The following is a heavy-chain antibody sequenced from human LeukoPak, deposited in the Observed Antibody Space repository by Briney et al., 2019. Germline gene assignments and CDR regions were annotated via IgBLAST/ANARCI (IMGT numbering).Heavy chain of an antibody. Sequence: PSETLSLTCAVYGGSFSGYYWSWIRQPPGKGLERIGEINHSGSTNYNPSLKSRVTISVDTSKNQFSLKLSSVTAADTAVYYCASQDSGSYYIPPNFDYWGQGTLVTVSS. V-gene: IGHV4-34*01. D-gene: IGHD1-26*01. CDR3: ASQDSGSYYIPPNFDY. J-gene: IGHJ4*02. CDR2: INHSGST. CDR1: GGSFSGYY.